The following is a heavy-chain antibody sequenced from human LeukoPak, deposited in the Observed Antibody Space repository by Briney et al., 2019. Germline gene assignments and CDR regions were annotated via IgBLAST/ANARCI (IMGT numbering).Heavy chain of an antibody. J-gene: IGHJ4*02. D-gene: IGHD6-19*01. V-gene: IGHV4-34*01. Sequence: SETLSLTCAVYGGSFSGYYWSWIRQPPGKGLEWIGEINHSGSTNYNPSLKSRVTISVDTSKNQFSLKLSSVTAADTAVYYCAAIAVAGKGYFDYWGQGTLVTVSS. CDR1: GGSFSGYY. CDR3: AAIAVAGKGYFDY. CDR2: INHSGST.